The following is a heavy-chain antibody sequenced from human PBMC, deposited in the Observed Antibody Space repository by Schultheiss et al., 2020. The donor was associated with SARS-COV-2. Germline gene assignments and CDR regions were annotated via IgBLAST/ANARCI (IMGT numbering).Heavy chain of an antibody. J-gene: IGHJ4*02. Sequence: GGSLRLSCKGSGYSFISHWIGWVRQMPGKGLEWVGIIYPGDSDTRYSPSFQGQVTISADKSISTAYLQWSSLKASDTAMYYCARHDEGIDYWGQGTLVTVSS. V-gene: IGHV5-51*01. CDR1: GYSFISHW. CDR3: ARHDEGIDY. CDR2: IYPGDSDT.